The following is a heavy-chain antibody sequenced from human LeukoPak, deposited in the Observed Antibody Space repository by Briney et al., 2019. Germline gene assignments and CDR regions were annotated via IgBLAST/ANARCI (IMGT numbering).Heavy chain of an antibody. CDR1: GFTFTDYW. V-gene: IGHV3-74*01. J-gene: IGHJ4*02. D-gene: IGHD3-22*01. Sequence: AGSLRLSCAASGFTFTDYWMHCVRQVPGEGLVWLSRIRKEGDNAVYADFAKGRFTMSRDNAKKTVYLQLTTQRPDDTPLYYCARVGYSGSYYRLSGGQGTLLTVPS. CDR3: ARVGYSGSYYRLS. CDR2: IRKEGDNA.